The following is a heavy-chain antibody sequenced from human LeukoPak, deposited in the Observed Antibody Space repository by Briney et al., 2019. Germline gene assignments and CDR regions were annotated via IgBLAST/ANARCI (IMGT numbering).Heavy chain of an antibody. J-gene: IGHJ4*02. CDR1: GFSLRTSGVG. CDR3: AHRRHDILTGYLNYFDY. Sequence: ESGPTLVNPTQPLTLTCTFSGFSLRTSGVGVGWIRQPPGKALEWLSLSYWNDDKRYSPSLKSRLTITKDTSKNQVVLTMTNMDPVDTATYYCAHRRHDILTGYLNYFDYWGQGTLVTVSS. CDR2: SYWNDDK. V-gene: IGHV2-5*01. D-gene: IGHD3-9*01.